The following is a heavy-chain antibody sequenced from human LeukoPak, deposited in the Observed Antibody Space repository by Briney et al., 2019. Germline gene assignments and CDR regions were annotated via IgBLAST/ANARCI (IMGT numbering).Heavy chain of an antibody. Sequence: PGGSLRLSCAASGFTVSSNYMSWVRQAPGKGLEWVSVIYSGGSTYYADSVKGRFTISRDNSKNRLYLQMNSLRAEDTAVYYCARGLRYFDWPSLGYWGQGTLVTVSS. D-gene: IGHD3-9*01. CDR2: IYSGGST. V-gene: IGHV3-66*02. CDR3: ARGLRYFDWPSLGY. J-gene: IGHJ4*02. CDR1: GFTVSSNY.